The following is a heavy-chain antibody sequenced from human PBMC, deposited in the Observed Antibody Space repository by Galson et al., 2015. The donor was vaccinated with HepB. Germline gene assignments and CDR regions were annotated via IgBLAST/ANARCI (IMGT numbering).Heavy chain of an antibody. J-gene: IGHJ4*02. V-gene: IGHV1-3*04. Sequence: SVKVSCKASGYTFTNYFIHWVRQAPRQGLEWIGWINIGNGDTKYSQKFQGRVTITRDTSANTAYMELSSLTSEDTAVYYCARDNGYFDYWGQGTLVAVSS. CDR2: INIGNGDT. CDR3: ARDNGYFDY. D-gene: IGHD2-8*01. CDR1: GYTFTNYF.